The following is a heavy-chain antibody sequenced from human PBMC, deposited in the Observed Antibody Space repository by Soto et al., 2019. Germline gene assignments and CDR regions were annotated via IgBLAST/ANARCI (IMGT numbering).Heavy chain of an antibody. V-gene: IGHV1-2*02. CDR1: GYTFTGHY. D-gene: IGHD2-21*02. J-gene: IGHJ6*02. CDR3: ARDLVVVTAIAADGMDV. Sequence: ASVKVSCKASGYTFTGHYMHWVRQAPGRGLEWMGWINPNSGGTNYAQRFQGRVTMTRDTSISTAYMELSRLRSDDTAVYYCARDLVVVTAIAADGMDVWGQGTTVTVSS. CDR2: INPNSGGT.